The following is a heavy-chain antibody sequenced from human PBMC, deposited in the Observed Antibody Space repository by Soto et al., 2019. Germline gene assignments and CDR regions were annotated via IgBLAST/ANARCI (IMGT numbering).Heavy chain of an antibody. CDR1: EFSLNSYG. V-gene: IGHV3-33*01. Sequence: QVLLVQSGGGVVQPGGSLRLSCAASEFSLNSYGMHWVRQAPGKGLEWASVIWYDGSKKYYIDSVKGRFTISRDISKNTLYLQMNSLRDEDTAGYFCARWFGTLGAFEIWGQGTTVIVSS. CDR2: IWYDGSKK. CDR3: ARWFGTLGAFEI. J-gene: IGHJ3*02. D-gene: IGHD3-10*01.